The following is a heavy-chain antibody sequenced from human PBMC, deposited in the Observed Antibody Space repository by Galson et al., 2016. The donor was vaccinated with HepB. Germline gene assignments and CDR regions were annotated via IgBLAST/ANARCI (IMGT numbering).Heavy chain of an antibody. Sequence: SLRLSCAASGFTFDDYAMHWVRQAPGKGLEWVSLISGDGGRTYNADSVKGRFTISRDNSKNSLYLQLKSLRTEDTALYYCAKERRRAEGYYYYDMDVWGQGTTVTVSS. V-gene: IGHV3-43*02. D-gene: IGHD3-22*01. J-gene: IGHJ6*02. CDR3: AKERRRAEGYYYYDMDV. CDR2: ISGDGGRT. CDR1: GFTFDDYA.